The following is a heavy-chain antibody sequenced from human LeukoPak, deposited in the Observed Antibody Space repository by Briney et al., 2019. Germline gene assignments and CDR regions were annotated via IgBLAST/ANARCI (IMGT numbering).Heavy chain of an antibody. J-gene: IGHJ6*02. Sequence: GGSLRLSCAASGFTFSSYGMHWVRQAPGKGLEWVAVISYDGSNEYYADSVKGRFTISRDNSKNTLYLQMNSLRAEDTAVYYCAKESYGSGSYYTDYYYYGMDVWGQGTTVTVSS. V-gene: IGHV3-30*18. CDR2: ISYDGSNE. CDR1: GFTFSSYG. D-gene: IGHD3-10*01. CDR3: AKESYGSGSYYTDYYYYGMDV.